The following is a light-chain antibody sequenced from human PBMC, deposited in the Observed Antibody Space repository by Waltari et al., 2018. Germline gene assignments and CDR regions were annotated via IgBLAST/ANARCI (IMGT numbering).Light chain of an antibody. CDR1: SSNLGDNF. V-gene: IGLV1-51*01. CDR3: GTWDGSLSAWV. Sequence: QPVLTQPPSMSAAPGQKVTISCPGSSSNLGDNFLSWYQQFPGTVPKLLIYDNTERLSGIPDRFSGSKSGTSAALDITGLQPGDEADYYCGTWDGSLSAWVFGEGTRLTVL. J-gene: IGLJ3*02. CDR2: DNT.